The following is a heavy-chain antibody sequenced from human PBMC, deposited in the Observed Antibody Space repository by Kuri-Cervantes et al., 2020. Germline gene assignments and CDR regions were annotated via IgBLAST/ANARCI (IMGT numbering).Heavy chain of an antibody. CDR1: GYTFTAYA. J-gene: IGHJ6*03. V-gene: IGHV1-3*01. CDR2: INGGNGNT. D-gene: IGHD6-19*01. CDR3: ARDPGSGWYYYYYYYMDV. Sequence: ASVKVSCKASGYTFTAYAMHWVRQAPGQRLEWMGWINGGNGNTKYSQMFQGRVTITTDESTSTAYLELSSLRSEDTAVYYCARDPGSGWYYYYYYYMDVWGKGTTVTVSS.